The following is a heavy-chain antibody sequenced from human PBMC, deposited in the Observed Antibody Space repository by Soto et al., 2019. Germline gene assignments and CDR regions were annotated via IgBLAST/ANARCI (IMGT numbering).Heavy chain of an antibody. CDR3: ARLEGLATISYYFDF. D-gene: IGHD3-9*01. Sequence: SETLSLTCSVSGDSINSDKYYWGWIRQPPGKGLEWIGSIYFRGNTYYNPSLQTRVTISLDKSKSQFSLKLNSVTATDSAVYFCARLEGLATISYYFDFWGQGALVTVSS. J-gene: IGHJ4*02. CDR1: GDSINSDKYY. CDR2: IYFRGNT. V-gene: IGHV4-39*01.